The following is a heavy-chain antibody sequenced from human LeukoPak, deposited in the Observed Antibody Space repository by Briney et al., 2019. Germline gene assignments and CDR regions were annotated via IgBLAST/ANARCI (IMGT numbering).Heavy chain of an antibody. CDR3: ARGGQEGYNYPYFDS. CDR2: IHYTGST. D-gene: IGHD5-24*01. V-gene: IGHV4-39*01. CDR1: GASISSSSYY. J-gene: IGHJ4*02. Sequence: SETLSLTCSVSGASISSSSYYWGWIRQPPGKGLEWIGSIHYTGSTYYNPSLKSRVTISVDTSKNQFSLKLSSVTAADTAVCYCARGGQEGYNYPYFDSWDQGTLVTVSS.